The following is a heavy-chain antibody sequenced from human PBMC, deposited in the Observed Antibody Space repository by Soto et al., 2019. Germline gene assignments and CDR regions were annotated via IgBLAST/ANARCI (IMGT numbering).Heavy chain of an antibody. CDR2: VSWDGDTT. CDR3: ASSQGDY. J-gene: IGHJ4*02. V-gene: IGHV3-43*01. Sequence: EVHLVESGGGVVQPGGSLRLSCAASGFTFDDRNMHWIRQAPGKGLEWVSLVSWDGDTTYYADSVKGRFTISRDNSENSLYLQMSGLTTEDTALYYCASSQGDYWGQGTLVTVSS. CDR1: GFTFDDRN.